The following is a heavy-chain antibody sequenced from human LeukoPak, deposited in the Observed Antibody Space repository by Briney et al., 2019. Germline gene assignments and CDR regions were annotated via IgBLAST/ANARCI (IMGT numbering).Heavy chain of an antibody. CDR2: IYNTWST. Sequence: KPSETLSLTCSVSGGSIGSGRYYWAWIRQPPGKGLEWIGSIYNTWSTSYNPSLKSRVTMSVGTSKNQFSLRLSSVTAADTAVYYCARNITSVIPAGYFDYWGQGTLVTVSS. D-gene: IGHD2-2*01. CDR3: ARNITSVIPAGYFDY. V-gene: IGHV4-39*01. CDR1: GGSIGSGRYY. J-gene: IGHJ4*02.